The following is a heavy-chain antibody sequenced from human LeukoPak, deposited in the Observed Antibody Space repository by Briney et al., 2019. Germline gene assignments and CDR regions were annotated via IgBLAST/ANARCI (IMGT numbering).Heavy chain of an antibody. CDR2: FDPEDGET. CDR1: GYTLTELS. J-gene: IGHJ4*02. Sequence: ASVKVSCKVSGYTLTELSMHWVRQAPGKGLEWMGGFDPEDGETIYAQKFQGRVTMTEDTSTDTAYMELSSLRSEDTAVYYCATVPPALQKLYSGDDYWGQGTLVTVSS. CDR3: ATVPPALQKLYSGDDY. V-gene: IGHV1-24*01. D-gene: IGHD1-26*01.